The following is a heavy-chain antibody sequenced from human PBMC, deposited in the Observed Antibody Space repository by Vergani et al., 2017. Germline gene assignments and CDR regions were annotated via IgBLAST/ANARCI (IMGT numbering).Heavy chain of an antibody. V-gene: IGHV3-21*06. Sequence: EGQLVESGGGLAKPGGSLRLSCAASGFKFNEYIMNWVRQAPGKGLEWVSSISGSERYIFYAASLKGRVTISRNNAENSLDLQLSNLRVDDTGVYYCVRGTKDTRTYYVLHVWGQGNTDTVSS. D-gene: IGHD3-16*01. J-gene: IGHJ6*02. CDR3: VRGTKDTRTYYVLHV. CDR1: GFKFNEYI. CDR2: ISGSERYI.